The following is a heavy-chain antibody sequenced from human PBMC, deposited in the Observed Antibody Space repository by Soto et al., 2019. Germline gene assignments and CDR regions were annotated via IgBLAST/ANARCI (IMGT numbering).Heavy chain of an antibody. Sequence: GGSLRLSCAASGFTFSDYYMIWIRQAPGKGLEWVSYISSGNSIYYADSVKGRFTISRDSAKNSLYLQMNSLRAEDTAVYYCARDYSDSSGFFGDYYGMDVWGQGTTVTVSS. V-gene: IGHV3-11*01. CDR1: GFTFSDYY. CDR3: ARDYSDSSGFFGDYYGMDV. CDR2: ISSGNSI. J-gene: IGHJ6*01. D-gene: IGHD3-22*01.